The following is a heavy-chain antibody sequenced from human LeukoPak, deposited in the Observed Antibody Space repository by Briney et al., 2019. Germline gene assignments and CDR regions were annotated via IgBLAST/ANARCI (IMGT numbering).Heavy chain of an antibody. Sequence: ASVKVSCKASGYTFTSYDINWVRQATGQGLEWMGWMNPNSGNTGYAQKFQGRVTMTRNTSISTAYMELRSLRSDDTAVYYCARAHDILTGPGPFDYWGQGTLVTVSS. CDR3: ARAHDILTGPGPFDY. D-gene: IGHD3-9*01. CDR2: MNPNSGNT. J-gene: IGHJ4*02. CDR1: GYTFTSYD. V-gene: IGHV1-8*01.